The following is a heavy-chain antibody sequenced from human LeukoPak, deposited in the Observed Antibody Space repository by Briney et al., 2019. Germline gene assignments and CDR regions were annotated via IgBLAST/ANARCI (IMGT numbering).Heavy chain of an antibody. CDR3: ARSDTVATYDY. Sequence: RGSPRLSCAASGFTFSSYWMHWVCQAPGKGLVWVSRINGDGSRISYADSVQGRFTISRDNAKNTLYLQMNSLRAEDTAVYYCARSDTVATYDYWGQETLVTVSS. CDR2: INGDGSRI. CDR1: GFTFSSYW. V-gene: IGHV3-74*01. J-gene: IGHJ4*02. D-gene: IGHD4-17*01.